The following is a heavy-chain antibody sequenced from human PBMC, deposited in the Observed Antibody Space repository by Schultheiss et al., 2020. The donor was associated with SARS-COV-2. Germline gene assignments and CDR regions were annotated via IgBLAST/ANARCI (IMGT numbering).Heavy chain of an antibody. CDR1: GFTFDDYA. J-gene: IGHJ4*02. CDR2: IYSGGST. V-gene: IGHV3-23*03. D-gene: IGHD6-19*01. CDR3: AKGTTKAVAGKGTFDY. Sequence: GGSLRLSCAASGFTFDDYAMHWVRQAPGKGLEWVSVIYSGGSTYYADSVKGRFTISRDNSKNTLYLQMNSLRAEDTAVYYCAKGTTKAVAGKGTFDYWGQGTLVTVSS.